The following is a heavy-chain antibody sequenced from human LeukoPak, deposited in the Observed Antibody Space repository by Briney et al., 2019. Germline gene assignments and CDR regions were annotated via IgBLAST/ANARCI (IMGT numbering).Heavy chain of an antibody. CDR2: IYYSGST. Sequence: PSETLSLTCTVSGGSISSSSYYWGWIRQPPGKGLEWIGSIYYSGSTYYNPSLKSRVTISVDTSKNQFSLHLRSVTAADTAVYFCARDSDSTETLDYWGQGTLVTVSS. D-gene: IGHD2-21*02. CDR3: ARDSDSTETLDY. J-gene: IGHJ4*02. CDR1: GGSISSSSYY. V-gene: IGHV4-39*07.